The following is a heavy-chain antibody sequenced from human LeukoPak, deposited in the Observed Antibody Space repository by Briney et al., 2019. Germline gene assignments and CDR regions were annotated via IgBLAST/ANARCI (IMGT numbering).Heavy chain of an antibody. J-gene: IGHJ5*02. V-gene: IGHV4-38-2*02. Sequence: SETLSLTCTVSGYSINSGYYWVWIRQPPGKGLEWIGSIYYSGSTYYNPSLKSRVTISVDTSKNQFSLKLSSVTAADTAVYYCARVPDYYGSGSFWFDPRGQGTLVTVSS. CDR3: ARVPDYYGSGSFWFDP. CDR2: IYYSGST. D-gene: IGHD3-10*01. CDR1: GYSINSGYY.